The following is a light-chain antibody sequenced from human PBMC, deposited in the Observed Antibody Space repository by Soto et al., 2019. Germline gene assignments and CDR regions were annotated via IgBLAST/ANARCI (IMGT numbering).Light chain of an antibody. CDR3: CSYVSGGTYV. V-gene: IGLV2-11*01. CDR1: SSDVGGYNY. Sequence: QSVLTQPRSVSGSPGQSVTISCTGSSSDVGGYNYVSWYQQQPGKAPKLLIYDVTIRTSGVSARFSGSKSGNTASLTISGLQAEDDADYFCCSYVSGGTYVFGTGTKLTVL. CDR2: DVT. J-gene: IGLJ1*01.